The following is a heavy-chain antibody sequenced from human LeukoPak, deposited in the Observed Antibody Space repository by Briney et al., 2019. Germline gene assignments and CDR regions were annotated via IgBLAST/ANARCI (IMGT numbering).Heavy chain of an antibody. Sequence: SVKVSCKASGGTFSSYGITWVRQAPGQGIEWMGRVVPILDISNYAQMFQDRVTITADKSTSTAYMALSSLRSEDTAVYFCARTNYYDSSGSQGPGTFYYGLDVWGQGTTVTVSS. CDR3: ARTNYYDSSGSQGPGTFYYGLDV. CDR1: GGTFSSYG. V-gene: IGHV1-69*04. CDR2: VVPILDIS. D-gene: IGHD3-22*01. J-gene: IGHJ6*02.